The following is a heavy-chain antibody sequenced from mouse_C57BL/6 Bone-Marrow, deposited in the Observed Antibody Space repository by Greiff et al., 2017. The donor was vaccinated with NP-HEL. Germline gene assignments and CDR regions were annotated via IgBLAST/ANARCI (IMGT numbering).Heavy chain of an antibody. CDR3: ARRLLLLRGAMDY. Sequence: EVQRVESGPGLAKPSQTLSLTCSVPGYSITSDYWNWIRKFPGNKLEYMGYISYSGSTYYNPSLKSRISITRDTSKNQYYLQLNSVTTEDTATYYCARRLLLLRGAMDYWGQGTSVTVSS. CDR2: ISYSGST. V-gene: IGHV3-8*01. J-gene: IGHJ4*01. D-gene: IGHD1-1*01. CDR1: GYSITSDY.